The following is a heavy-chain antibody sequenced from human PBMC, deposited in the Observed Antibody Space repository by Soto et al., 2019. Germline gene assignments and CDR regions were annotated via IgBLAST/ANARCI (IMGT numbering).Heavy chain of an antibody. V-gene: IGHV4-30-2*01. CDR2: IYHSGST. CDR1: GGSISSGGYS. J-gene: IGHJ5*02. Sequence: SETLSLTCAVSGGSISSGGYSWSWIRQPPGKGLEWIGYIYHSGSTYYNPSLKSRVTISVDTSKNQFSLKLSSVTAADTAVYYCATQEVGGTYVYTFDPWGQGTLVTVSS. CDR3: ATQEVGGTYVYTFDP. D-gene: IGHD1-26*01.